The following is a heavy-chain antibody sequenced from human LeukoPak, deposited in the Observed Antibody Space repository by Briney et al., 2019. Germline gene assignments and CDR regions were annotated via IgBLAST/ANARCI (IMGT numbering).Heavy chain of an antibody. CDR1: GGSFSGYY. J-gene: IGHJ4*02. V-gene: IGHV4-34*01. Sequence: PSETLSLTCAVYGGSFSGYYWSWIRQPPGKGLEWIGEINHSGSTNYNPSLKSRVTISVGTSKNQFSLKLSSVTAADTAVYYCARDYDILTGYYDYWGQGTLVTVSS. CDR2: INHSGST. D-gene: IGHD3-9*01. CDR3: ARDYDILTGYYDY.